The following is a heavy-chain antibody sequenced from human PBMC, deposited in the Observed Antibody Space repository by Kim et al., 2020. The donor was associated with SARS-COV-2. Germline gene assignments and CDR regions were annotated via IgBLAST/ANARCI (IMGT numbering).Heavy chain of an antibody. Sequence: GGSLRLSCAASGFTFSSYAMHWVRQAPGKGLEWVAVISYDGSNKYYADSVKGRFTISRDNSKNTLYLQMNSLRAEDTAVYYCARDDTLFFVVVPAAVDYWGQGTLVTVSS. D-gene: IGHD2-2*01. CDR2: ISYDGSNK. V-gene: IGHV3-30-3*01. J-gene: IGHJ4*02. CDR1: GFTFSSYA. CDR3: ARDDTLFFVVVPAAVDY.